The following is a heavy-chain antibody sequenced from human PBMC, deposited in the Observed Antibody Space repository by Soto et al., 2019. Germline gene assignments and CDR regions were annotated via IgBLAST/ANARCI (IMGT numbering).Heavy chain of an antibody. CDR3: ARDEACSGGSCHFDY. V-gene: IGHV3-48*03. Sequence: GGSLRLSCAASGFTFSSYEMDWVRQAPGKGLEWVSYISSSGSTVYYADSVKGRFTISRDNAKNSLYMQMNSLRAEDTAVYYCARDEACSGGSCHFDYWGQGTMVTVSS. CDR2: ISSSGSTV. J-gene: IGHJ4*02. D-gene: IGHD2-15*01. CDR1: GFTFSSYE.